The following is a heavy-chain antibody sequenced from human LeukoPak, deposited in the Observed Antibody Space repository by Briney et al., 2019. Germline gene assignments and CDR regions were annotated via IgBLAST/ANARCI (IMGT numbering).Heavy chain of an antibody. CDR3: GRDMCSGGSCYFDY. CDR1: GYTFTGYW. J-gene: IGHJ4*02. Sequence: GASVKLSCKAFGYTFTGYWMHWVRQAPGQGLEWVGWINTKSGGTNYAQQFQGRVTMTRDTSGSTAFMELSRLSPDDTAVYYCGRDMCSGGSCYFDYWGQGTLVTVSS. D-gene: IGHD2-15*01. V-gene: IGHV1-2*02. CDR2: INTKSGGT.